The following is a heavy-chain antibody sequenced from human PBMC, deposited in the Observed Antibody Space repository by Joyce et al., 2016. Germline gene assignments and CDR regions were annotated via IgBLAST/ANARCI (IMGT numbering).Heavy chain of an antibody. J-gene: IGHJ6*03. CDR2: IGASKRPN. Sequence: QVQLVESGGGVAKPGGSLRLSCVASGFASFIDYYMSWLRQAPGKGMEWVAYIGASKRPNYYADSVKGRFTVARDNAKNSLFLHMYNLRVEDSAVYYCARDRVQWSFGAVSNNFYMDVWGKGTAVAVAS. CDR1: GFASFIDYY. V-gene: IGHV3-11*04. CDR3: ARDRVQWSFGAVSNNFYMDV. D-gene: IGHD3-16*01.